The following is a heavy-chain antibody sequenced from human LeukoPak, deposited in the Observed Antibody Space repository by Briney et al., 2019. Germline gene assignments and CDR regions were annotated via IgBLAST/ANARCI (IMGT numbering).Heavy chain of an antibody. Sequence: SETLSLTCAVYGGSFSGYYWSWIRQPPGKGLEWIGEINHSGSTNYNPSLKGRVTISVDTSKNQFSLKLSSVTAADTAVYYCAREIYSYGAGFDYWGQGTLVTVSS. D-gene: IGHD5-18*01. V-gene: IGHV4-34*01. CDR1: GGSFSGYY. J-gene: IGHJ4*02. CDR3: AREIYSYGAGFDY. CDR2: INHSGST.